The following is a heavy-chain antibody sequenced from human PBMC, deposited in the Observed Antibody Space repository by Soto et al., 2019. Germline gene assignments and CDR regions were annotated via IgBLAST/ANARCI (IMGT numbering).Heavy chain of an antibody. CDR1: GGSFSGYY. CDR2: INHSGST. CDR3: ARGPISSSSSNYYYYYGMDV. Sequence: SETLSLTCAVYGGSFSGYYWSWIRQPPGKGLEWIGEINHSGSTNYNPSLKSRVTISVDTSKNQFSLKLSSVTAADTAVYYCARGPISSSSSNYYYYYGMDVWGQGTTVTVSS. J-gene: IGHJ6*02. V-gene: IGHV4-34*01. D-gene: IGHD6-6*01.